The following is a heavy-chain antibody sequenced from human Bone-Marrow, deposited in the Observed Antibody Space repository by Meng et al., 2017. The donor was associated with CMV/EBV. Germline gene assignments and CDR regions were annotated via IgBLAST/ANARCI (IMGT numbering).Heavy chain of an antibody. D-gene: IGHD2-2*01. J-gene: IGHJ6*01. Sequence: ASVKVSCKASGYTFTGYYMHWVRQVPGQGLEWMGWMNPNSGNTGYAQKFQGRVTLTRVTSISTAYMELSSLTSDDTAVYYCARTRIEVEPDGRKIKYYNYGMDVWGQGTTVTVSS. CDR2: MNPNSGNT. V-gene: IGHV1-8*02. CDR1: GYTFTGYY. CDR3: ARTRIEVEPDGRKIKYYNYGMDV.